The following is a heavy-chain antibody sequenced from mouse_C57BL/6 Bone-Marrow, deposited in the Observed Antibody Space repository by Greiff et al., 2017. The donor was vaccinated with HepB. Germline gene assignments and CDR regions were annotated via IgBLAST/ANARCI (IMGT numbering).Heavy chain of an antibody. CDR2: INPSTGGT. CDR1: GYSFTGYY. V-gene: IGHV1-42*01. CDR3: ARRSYYGDY. D-gene: IGHD2-1*01. Sequence: VQLQQSGPELVKPGASVKISCKASGYSFTGYYMNWVKQSPEKSLEWIGEINPSTGGTTYNQKFKAKATLTVDKSSSTAYMQLKSLTSEDSAVYYCARRSYYGDYWGQGTTLTVSS. J-gene: IGHJ2*01.